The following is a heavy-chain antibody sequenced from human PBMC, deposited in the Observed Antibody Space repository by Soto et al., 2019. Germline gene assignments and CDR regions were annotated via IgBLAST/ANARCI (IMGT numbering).Heavy chain of an antibody. Sequence: GGSLRLSCAASGFTVSSNYMSWVRQAPGKGLEWVSVIYSGGSTYYADSVKGRFTISRHNSKNTLYLQMNSLRAEDTAVYYCARGHSYGFYYYYYMDVWGKGTTVTVSS. CDR1: GFTVSSNY. CDR2: IYSGGST. J-gene: IGHJ6*03. D-gene: IGHD5-18*01. V-gene: IGHV3-53*04. CDR3: ARGHSYGFYYYYYMDV.